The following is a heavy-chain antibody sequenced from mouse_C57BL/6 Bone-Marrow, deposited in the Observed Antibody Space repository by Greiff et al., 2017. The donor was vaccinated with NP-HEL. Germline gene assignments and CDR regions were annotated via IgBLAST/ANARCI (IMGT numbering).Heavy chain of an antibody. CDR2: IDPSDSYT. CDR1: GYTFTSYW. D-gene: IGHD2-5*01. V-gene: IGHV1-69*01. J-gene: IGHJ4*01. Sequence: VKLMESGAELVMPGASVKLSCKASGYTFTSYWMHWVKQRPGQGLEWIGEIDPSDSYTNYNQKFKGKSTLTVDKSSSTAYMQLSSLTSEDSAVYYCARGYSNYFYYAMDYWGQGTSVTVSA. CDR3: ARGYSNYFYYAMDY.